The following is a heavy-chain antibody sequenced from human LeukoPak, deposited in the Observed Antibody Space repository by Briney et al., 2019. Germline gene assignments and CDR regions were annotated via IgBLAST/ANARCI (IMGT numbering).Heavy chain of an antibody. Sequence: GGSLRLSCAVSGITFRNYGMQWVRQAPGKGLEWVAVIWYDGSNKYYGDSVKGRFTISRDNSKNMVYLQMNSLRAEDTAVYYCAKAIGMATIPYYFDYWGQGTLVTVSS. CDR2: IWYDGSNK. D-gene: IGHD5-24*01. CDR1: GITFRNYG. CDR3: AKAIGMATIPYYFDY. J-gene: IGHJ4*02. V-gene: IGHV3-33*06.